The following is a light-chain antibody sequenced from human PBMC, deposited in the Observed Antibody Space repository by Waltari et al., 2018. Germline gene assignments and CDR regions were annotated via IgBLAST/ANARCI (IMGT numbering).Light chain of an antibody. CDR3: QHYNNWPPWT. CDR1: QSVSSD. V-gene: IGKV3-15*01. Sequence: EIVMTQSPATLSVSPGERATLSCRASQSVSSDLAWYQQKPGQAPRLLIYGASTRATGIPARFSGSGSETEFTLTISSLQSEDFALYYCQHYNNWPPWTFGQGTRVEIK. J-gene: IGKJ1*01. CDR2: GAS.